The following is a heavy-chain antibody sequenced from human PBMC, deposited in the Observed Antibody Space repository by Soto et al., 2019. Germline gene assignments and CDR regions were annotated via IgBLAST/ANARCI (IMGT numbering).Heavy chain of an antibody. CDR3: AKGLDYGDLHYYYYGMDV. V-gene: IGHV3-30*18. CDR1: GFTFSSYG. J-gene: IGHJ6*02. Sequence: QVQLVESGGGVVQPGRSLRLSCAASGFTFSSYGMHWVRQAPGKGLEWVAVISYDGSNKYYADSVKGRFTISRDNSKNTLYLHMNSLRAEDTAVYYCAKGLDYGDLHYYYYGMDVWGQGTTVTVSS. D-gene: IGHD4-17*01. CDR2: ISYDGSNK.